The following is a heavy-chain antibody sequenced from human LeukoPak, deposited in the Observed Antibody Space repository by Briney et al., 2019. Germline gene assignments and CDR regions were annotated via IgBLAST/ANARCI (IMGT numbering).Heavy chain of an antibody. Sequence: ASVTVSCTASGYTFTGYYMHWVRQAPGQGLEWMGRINPNSGGTNYAQKFQGRVTITRDTSASTAYMEPSSLRSEDTAVYYCARDPPYGSLFDYWGQGTLVTVSS. D-gene: IGHD4-17*01. CDR2: INPNSGGT. J-gene: IGHJ4*02. V-gene: IGHV1-2*06. CDR1: GYTFTGYY. CDR3: ARDPPYGSLFDY.